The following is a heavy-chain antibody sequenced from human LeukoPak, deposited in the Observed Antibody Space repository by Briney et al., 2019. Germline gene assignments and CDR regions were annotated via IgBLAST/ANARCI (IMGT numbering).Heavy chain of an antibody. CDR1: GFTFSTYS. D-gene: IGHD6-19*01. CDR2: IDDGTSTV. Sequence: GGSLRLSCAASGFTFSTYSMNWIRQAPGKGLEWVAYIDDGTSTVYYTDSVKGRFTISRDDATNSLYLEMNSLRAEDTAVYYCVARGGWARFDYWGQGTLVTVSS. J-gene: IGHJ4*02. V-gene: IGHV3-48*04. CDR3: VARGGWARFDY.